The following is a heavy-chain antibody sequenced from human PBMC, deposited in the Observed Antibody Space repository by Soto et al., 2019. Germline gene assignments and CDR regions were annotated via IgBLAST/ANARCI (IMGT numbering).Heavy chain of an antibody. V-gene: IGHV1-58*01. CDR3: VLSPISSIRYYFDY. D-gene: IGHD6-6*01. CDR2: IVVGSGNT. CDR1: GFTFTSSA. Sequence: GASVKVSCKASGFTFTSSAVQWVRQARGQRLEWIGWIVVGSGNTNYAQKFQERVTITRDMSTSTAYMELSSLRSEDTAVYYCVLSPISSIRYYFDYWGQGTLVTVSS. J-gene: IGHJ4*02.